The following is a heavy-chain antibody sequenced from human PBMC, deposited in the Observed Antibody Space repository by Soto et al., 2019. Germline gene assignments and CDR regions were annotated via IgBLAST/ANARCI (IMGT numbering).Heavy chain of an antibody. J-gene: IGHJ6*01. V-gene: IGHV1-69*02. D-gene: IGHD3-10*01. CDR2: IIPILGIA. CDR3: TLGSGSEDSGTYGMSV. Sequence: QVQLVQSGAEVKKRGSSVKVSCKASGCTLSSYTISWLRQAPGQGLAWLGRIIPILGIANYAQKFQRRVRITEDKSTITGYMERSSVRTGDTAVYFCTLGSGSEDSGTYGMSVWGQGTTV. CDR1: GCTLSSYT.